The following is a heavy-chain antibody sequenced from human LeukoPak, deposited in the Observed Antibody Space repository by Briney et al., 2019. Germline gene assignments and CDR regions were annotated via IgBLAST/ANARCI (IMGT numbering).Heavy chain of an antibody. J-gene: IGHJ4*02. CDR2: INHSGST. CDR3: AQTPGGGYYYGRDY. CDR1: GGSFSGYY. V-gene: IGHV4-34*01. D-gene: IGHD3-22*01. Sequence: SETLSLTCAVYGGSFSGYYWSWIRQPPGKGLEWIGEINHSGSTNYNPSLKSRVTISVDTSKNQFSLKLSSVTAADTAVYYCAQTPGGGYYYGRDYWGQGTLVTVSS.